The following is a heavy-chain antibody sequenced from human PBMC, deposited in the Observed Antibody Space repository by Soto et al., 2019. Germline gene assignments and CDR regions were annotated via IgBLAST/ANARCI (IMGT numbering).Heavy chain of an antibody. D-gene: IGHD3-10*01. CDR1: GGSISSSGHY. CDR3: ERRSYGSGVDL. Sequence: QLQLQESGPGLVKPSEALSLTCTVSGGSISSSGHYWGWLRQTPGKGLEWIGNIFYSGGTHYNASFRSRVSISVDSSKNQLSLKVTSVTAADTAVYYCERRSYGSGVDLWGRGTLVTVSS. CDR2: IFYSGGT. J-gene: IGHJ5*02. V-gene: IGHV4-39*01.